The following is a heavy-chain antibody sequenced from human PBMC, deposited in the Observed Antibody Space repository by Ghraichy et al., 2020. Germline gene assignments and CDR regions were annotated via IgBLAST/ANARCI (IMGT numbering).Heavy chain of an antibody. CDR3: AKELRPNDY. V-gene: IGHV3-23*01. J-gene: IGHJ4*02. CDR1: GFTFINSA. D-gene: IGHD2-21*02. CDR2: IDISGDGT. Sequence: GGSLRLSCAVSGFTFINSAMTWVRQAPGRGLEWVSSIDISGDGTYYADSVAGRFTVSRDNSKNTLFLHMNSLRVDDTATYYCAKELRPNDYWGQGTLVTVSS.